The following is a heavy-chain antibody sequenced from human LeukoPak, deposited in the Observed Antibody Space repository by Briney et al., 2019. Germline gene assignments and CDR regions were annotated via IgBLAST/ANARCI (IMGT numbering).Heavy chain of an antibody. D-gene: IGHD6-19*01. J-gene: IGHJ4*02. CDR1: GVTFSSYA. CDR3: ARAGIAVAGEFDY. Sequence: SVKVSCKASGVTFSSYAISWVRQAPGQGLEWMGGISPIFGTAKSAHKFQGRVTITADKSTSTAYMELSSLRSEATDVYYCARAGIAVAGEFDYWGQGTLVTVSS. V-gene: IGHV1-69*06. CDR2: ISPIFGTA.